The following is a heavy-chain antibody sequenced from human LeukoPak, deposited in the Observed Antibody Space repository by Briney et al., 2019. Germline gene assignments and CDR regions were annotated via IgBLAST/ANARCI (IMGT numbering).Heavy chain of an antibody. CDR1: GGSFSGYY. J-gene: IGHJ6*02. CDR3: ASFNYYYYYGMDV. Sequence: SETLSLTCAVYGGSFSGYYWSWIRQPPGKGLEWIGEINHSGSTNYNPPLKSRVTISVDTSKSQFSLKLSSVTAADTAVYYCASFNYYYYYGMDVWGQGTTVTVSS. V-gene: IGHV4-34*01. CDR2: INHSGST.